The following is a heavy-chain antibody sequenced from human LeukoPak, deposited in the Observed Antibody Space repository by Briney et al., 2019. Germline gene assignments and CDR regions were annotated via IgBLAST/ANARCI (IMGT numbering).Heavy chain of an antibody. CDR2: IYSGGST. D-gene: IGHD6-6*01. CDR3: ARDMRGYSSSSEFDY. V-gene: IGHV3-66*01. CDR1: GFTVSSNY. J-gene: IGHJ4*02. Sequence: GGSLRLSCAASGFTVSSNYMSWVRQAPGKGLEWVSVIYSGGSTYYADSVKGRFTISRDNSKNTLYLQLNSLRAEDTAVYYCARDMRGYSSSSEFDYWGQGTLVTVSS.